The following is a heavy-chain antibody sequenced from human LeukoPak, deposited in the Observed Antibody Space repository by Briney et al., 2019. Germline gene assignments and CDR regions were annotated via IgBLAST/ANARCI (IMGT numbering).Heavy chain of an antibody. Sequence: GGSLRLSCTASGFTFNNYAMYWVRQAPRKGLEWVAGIFGSGGSAHYADSVKGRFTISGDNSKNTVYLQMDSLRGEDTALYYCTKTTTGYSSGQYPGWPADHWGQGALVTVSS. CDR3: TKTTTGYSSGQYPGWPADH. CDR2: IFGSGGSA. J-gene: IGHJ4*02. CDR1: GFTFNNYA. D-gene: IGHD3-22*01. V-gene: IGHV3-23*01.